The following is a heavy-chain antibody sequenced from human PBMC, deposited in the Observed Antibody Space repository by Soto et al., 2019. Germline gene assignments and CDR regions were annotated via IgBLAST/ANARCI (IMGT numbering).Heavy chain of an antibody. CDR1: GFAFNRFA. Sequence: QVQLVESGGGVVQSGRSLRLSCAASGFAFNRFAMEWVRQAPGKGLEWVAAVSYDGSNKYYADSVKGRFSISRDNTGNTVDLQMNSLRPEDSSVYYCAKDSPIYCVGGSCYSDTWGQGTLVTVSS. D-gene: IGHD2-15*01. CDR3: AKDSPIYCVGGSCYSDT. J-gene: IGHJ5*02. CDR2: VSYDGSNK. V-gene: IGHV3-30*18.